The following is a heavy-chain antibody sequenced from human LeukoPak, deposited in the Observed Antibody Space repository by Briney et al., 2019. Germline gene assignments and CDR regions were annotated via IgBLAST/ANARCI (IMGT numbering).Heavy chain of an antibody. CDR1: GLTFSRYA. D-gene: IGHD6-13*01. CDR3: ARTAAEGFDY. J-gene: IGHJ4*02. Sequence: SGGSLRLSCAASGLTFSRYAMSWVRQAPGKGLEWVSAISSSGDSTYYADSVKGRFPISRDNAKNSVYLQLNSLRAEDTAVYYCARTAAEGFDYWGQGTLVTVSS. CDR2: ISSSGDST. V-gene: IGHV3-23*01.